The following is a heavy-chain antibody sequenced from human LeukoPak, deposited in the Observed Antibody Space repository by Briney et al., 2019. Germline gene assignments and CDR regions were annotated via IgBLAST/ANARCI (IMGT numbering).Heavy chain of an antibody. CDR3: ARSGGRVVANAFDI. CDR2: INPNSGGT. V-gene: IGHV1-2*04. Sequence: ASVKVSCKASGYTFTGYYMHWVRQAPGQGLEWMGWINPNSGGTNYAQKFQGWVTMTRDTSISTAYMELSRLRSDDTTVYYCARSGGRVVANAFDIWSQGTMVTVSS. D-gene: IGHD5-12*01. CDR1: GYTFTGYY. J-gene: IGHJ3*02.